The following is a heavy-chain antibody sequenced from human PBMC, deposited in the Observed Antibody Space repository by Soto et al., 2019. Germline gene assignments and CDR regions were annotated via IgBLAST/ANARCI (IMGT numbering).Heavy chain of an antibody. D-gene: IGHD1-26*01. CDR3: AKPYSGSPPKNSDY. J-gene: IGHJ4*02. Sequence: PGGSLRLSCAASGFSFSIYGMYWVRQAPGKGLEWVAAISYDGSNKYYADSVKGRFTISRDNSKNTMFLQMNSLRAEDTAVYYCAKPYSGSPPKNSDYWGQGALVTVSS. V-gene: IGHV3-30*18. CDR1: GFSFSIYG. CDR2: ISYDGSNK.